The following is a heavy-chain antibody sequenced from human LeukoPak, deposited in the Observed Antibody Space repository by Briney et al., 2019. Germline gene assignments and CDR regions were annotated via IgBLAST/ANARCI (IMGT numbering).Heavy chain of an antibody. D-gene: IGHD3-10*01. V-gene: IGHV3-30-3*01. CDR3: ARDAVRGVIITSMDFDY. J-gene: IGHJ4*02. CDR1: GFTFSSYA. Sequence: GSLRLSCAASGFTFSSYAMHWVRQAPGKGLEWVAVISYDGSNKYYADSVKGRFTISRDNSKNTLYLQMNSLRAEDTAVYYCARDAVRGVIITSMDFDYWGQGTLVTVSS. CDR2: ISYDGSNK.